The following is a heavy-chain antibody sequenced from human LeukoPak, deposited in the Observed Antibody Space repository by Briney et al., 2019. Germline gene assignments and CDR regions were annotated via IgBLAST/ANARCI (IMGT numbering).Heavy chain of an antibody. CDR2: ISWNSGSI. CDR3: AKDNNQAVAGDIDY. V-gene: IGHV3-9*01. J-gene: IGHJ4*02. Sequence: PGGSLRLSCAASGFTFDDYAMHWVRQAPGKGLEWVSGISWNSGSIGCADSVKGRFTISRDNAKNSLYLQMNSLRAEDTALYYCAKDNNQAVAGDIDYWGQGTLVTVSS. D-gene: IGHD6-19*01. CDR1: GFTFDDYA.